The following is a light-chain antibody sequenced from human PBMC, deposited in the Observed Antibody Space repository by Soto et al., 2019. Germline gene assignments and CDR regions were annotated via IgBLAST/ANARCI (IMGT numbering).Light chain of an antibody. CDR2: EVR. CDR3: RSYTTSSTRV. Sequence: QSVLTQPASVSGSPGQSITISCTGTSSDVGAYDFVSWYQQHPDKAPKLMIYEVRNRPSGVSNRFSGSKSVNTATLTISWLQAEDEADYYCRSYTTSSTRVFGTGTKVTVL. J-gene: IGLJ1*01. CDR1: SSDVGAYDF. V-gene: IGLV2-14*03.